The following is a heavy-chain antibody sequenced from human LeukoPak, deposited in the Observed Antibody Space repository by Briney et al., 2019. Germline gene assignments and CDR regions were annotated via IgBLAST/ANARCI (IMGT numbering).Heavy chain of an antibody. V-gene: IGHV4-59*05. CDR1: GGSISSYY. J-gene: IGHJ6*03. CDR3: ASLPYYDILTGSAYYYYMDV. D-gene: IGHD3-9*01. Sequence: PSETLSLTCTVSGGSISSYYWSWIRQPAGKGLEWIGSIYYSGSTYYNPSLKSRVTISVDTSKNQFSLKLSSVTAADTAVYYCASLPYYDILTGSAYYYYMDVWGKGTTVTVSS. CDR2: IYYSGST.